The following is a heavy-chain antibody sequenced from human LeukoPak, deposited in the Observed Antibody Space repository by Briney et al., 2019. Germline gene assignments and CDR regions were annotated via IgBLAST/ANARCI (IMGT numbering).Heavy chain of an antibody. J-gene: IGHJ4*02. V-gene: IGHV4-39*01. Sequence: SETLSLTCTVSGGSISSSSYYWGWIRQPPGKGLEWIGSIYYSGSTYYNPSLKSRVTISVDTSKNQFSLKLSSVTAADTAVYYCASFPIAVAPPGYWGQGTLVTVSS. D-gene: IGHD6-19*01. CDR2: IYYSGST. CDR3: ASFPIAVAPPGY. CDR1: GGSISSSSYY.